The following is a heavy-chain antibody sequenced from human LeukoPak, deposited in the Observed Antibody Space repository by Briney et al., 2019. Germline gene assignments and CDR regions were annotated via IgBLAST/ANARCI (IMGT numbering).Heavy chain of an antibody. CDR3: ARAAYYYDSSGYRP. Sequence: GGSLRLSCAASGFTFSDYYMSWVRQAPGKGLEWVSYISSSGSTIYYADSVKGRFTISRDNAKNSLYLQMNSLRAEDTAVYYCARAAYYYDSSGYRPWGQGTLVTVSS. D-gene: IGHD3-22*01. CDR2: ISSSGSTI. CDR1: GFTFSDYY. J-gene: IGHJ5*02. V-gene: IGHV3-11*01.